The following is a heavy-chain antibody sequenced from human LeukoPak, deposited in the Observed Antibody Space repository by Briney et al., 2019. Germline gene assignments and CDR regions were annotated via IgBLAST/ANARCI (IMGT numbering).Heavy chain of an antibody. Sequence: GGSLRLSCAASGFTFSNFAMLWVRQAPGKGLEWVSSISGSGDSTHYTDSVKGRFTISRDNSKNTLYLQMNSLRAEDTAVYYCAKVLRYFMDVWGQGTTVTVSS. CDR2: ISGSGDST. J-gene: IGHJ6*02. D-gene: IGHD3-9*01. CDR1: GFTFSNFA. CDR3: AKVLRYFMDV. V-gene: IGHV3-23*01.